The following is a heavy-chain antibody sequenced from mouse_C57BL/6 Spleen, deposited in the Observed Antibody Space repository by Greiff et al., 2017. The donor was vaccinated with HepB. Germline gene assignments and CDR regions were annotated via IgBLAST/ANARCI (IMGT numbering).Heavy chain of an antibody. V-gene: IGHV1-52*01. D-gene: IGHD2-2*01. Sequence: VQLQQPGAELVRPGSSVKLSCKASGYTFTSYWMHWVKQRPIQGLEWIGNIDPSDSETHYNQKFKDKATLTVDKSSSTAYMQLSSLTSEDSAVYYCARVHYGYDVGFAYWGQGTLVTVSA. J-gene: IGHJ3*01. CDR3: ARVHYGYDVGFAY. CDR1: GYTFTSYW. CDR2: IDPSDSET.